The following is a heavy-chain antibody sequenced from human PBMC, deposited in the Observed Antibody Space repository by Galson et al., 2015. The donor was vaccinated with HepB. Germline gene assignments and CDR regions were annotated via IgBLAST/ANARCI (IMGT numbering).Heavy chain of an antibody. J-gene: IGHJ2*01. CDR2: ISGSGGST. D-gene: IGHD3-3*01. V-gene: IGHV3-23*01. CDR3: AKDKSPWSWYFDL. Sequence: SLRLSCAASGFTFSSYAMSWVRQAPGKGLEWVSAISGSGGSTYYADSVKGRFTISRDNSKNTLYLQMNSLRAEDTAVYYCAKDKSPWSWYFDLWGRGTLVTVSS. CDR1: GFTFSSYA.